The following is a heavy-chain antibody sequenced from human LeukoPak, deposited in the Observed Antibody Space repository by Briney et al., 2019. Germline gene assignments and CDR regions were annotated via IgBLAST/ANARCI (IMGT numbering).Heavy chain of an antibody. V-gene: IGHV3-11*04. Sequence: GGSLRLSCAASGFTFTDYYMSWIRQAPGKGLEWVSYISSSGSTIYYADSVKGRFTISRDNAKNSLYLQMNSLRAEDTAVHYCARSYSGSNSLDYWGQGTLVTVSS. D-gene: IGHD1-26*01. CDR1: GFTFTDYY. CDR2: ISSSGSTI. CDR3: ARSYSGSNSLDY. J-gene: IGHJ4*02.